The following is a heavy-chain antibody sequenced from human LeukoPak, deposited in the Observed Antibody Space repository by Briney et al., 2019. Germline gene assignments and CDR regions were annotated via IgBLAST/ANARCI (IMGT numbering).Heavy chain of an antibody. D-gene: IGHD1-26*01. Sequence: PGGSLRLSFAASGFTFSSYWMSSVRQAPGGGREWVATIKREGTEKYDVDSVEGPFPNSRANAKTSRYLEMKRLRAEGMVVCYCARGGSYRFDYCGQGTLVTVS. CDR1: GFTFSSYW. CDR3: ARGGSYRFDY. V-gene: IGHV3-7*01. CDR2: IKREGTEK. J-gene: IGHJ4*02.